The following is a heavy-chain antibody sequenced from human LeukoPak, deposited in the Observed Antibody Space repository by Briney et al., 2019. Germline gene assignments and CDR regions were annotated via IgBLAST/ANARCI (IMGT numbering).Heavy chain of an antibody. CDR3: ARENDYSMRVNVVWFDP. CDR2: IYTSGST. CDR1: GGSISSGSYY. D-gene: IGHD4-11*01. V-gene: IGHV4-61*02. Sequence: KSSETLSLTCTVSGGSISSGSYYWSRIRQPAGKGLEWIGRIYTSGSTNYNPSLKSRVTISVDTSKNQFSLKLSSVTAADTAVYYCARENDYSMRVNVVWFDPWGQGTLVTVSS. J-gene: IGHJ5*02.